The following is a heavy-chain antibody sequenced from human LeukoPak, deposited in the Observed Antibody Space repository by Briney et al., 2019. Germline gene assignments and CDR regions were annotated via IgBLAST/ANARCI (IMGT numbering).Heavy chain of an antibody. D-gene: IGHD5-24*01. V-gene: IGHV1-2*06. J-gene: IGHJ6*02. CDR3: AGNTVVELATFSGSPDYYYYAMDA. Sequence: ASVKVSCKASGYTFTGYYMDWVRQAPGQGLEWMGRINPNSGGTNYAQKFQGRVTMTRDTSISTAYMDLSRLRSDDTAVYYCAGNTVVELATFSGSPDYYYYAMDAWGQGTTVTVSS. CDR1: GYTFTGYY. CDR2: INPNSGGT.